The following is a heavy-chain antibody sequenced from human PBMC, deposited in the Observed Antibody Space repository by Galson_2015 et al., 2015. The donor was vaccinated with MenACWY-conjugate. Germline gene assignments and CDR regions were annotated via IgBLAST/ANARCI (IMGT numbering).Heavy chain of an antibody. J-gene: IGHJ6*02. CDR3: ARDKGGEVGLFDYYYGMDV. CDR1: GFSFCDYS. D-gene: IGHD1-26*01. CDR2: ISSSSTI. Sequence: SLRLSCAASGFSFCDYSINCVRQAPGKGLEWVSYISSSSTIYYADSVKGRFAISRDNAKNSLYLQMNSLRDEDTAVYYCARDKGGEVGLFDYYYGMDVWGQGTTVTVSS. V-gene: IGHV3-48*02.